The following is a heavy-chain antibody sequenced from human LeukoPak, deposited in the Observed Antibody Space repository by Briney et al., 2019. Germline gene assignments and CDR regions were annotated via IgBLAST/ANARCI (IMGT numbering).Heavy chain of an antibody. CDR2: ISYDGSNK. D-gene: IGHD6-13*01. J-gene: IGHJ4*02. CDR1: GFTFSSYA. CDR3: ASSITGIAAAGTAYFDY. Sequence: GGSLRLSCAASGFTFSSYAMHWVRQAPGKGLEWVAVISYDGSNKYYADSVKGRFTISRDNSKNTLYLQMNGLRAEDTAVYYCASSITGIAAAGTAYFDYWGQGTLVTVSS. V-gene: IGHV3-30*04.